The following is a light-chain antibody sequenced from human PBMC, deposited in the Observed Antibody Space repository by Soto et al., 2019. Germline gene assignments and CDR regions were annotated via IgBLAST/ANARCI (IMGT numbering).Light chain of an antibody. Sequence: DIQMTQSPSSLSASVGDRVTITCRASQSISSYLNWYQQKPGKAPKLLIYAASSLQSGVPSRFSGSGSGTAFTLTISSLQPEDFATYYCQQRTFGQGTKVEIK. CDR1: QSISSY. J-gene: IGKJ1*01. CDR3: QQRT. CDR2: AAS. V-gene: IGKV1-39*01.